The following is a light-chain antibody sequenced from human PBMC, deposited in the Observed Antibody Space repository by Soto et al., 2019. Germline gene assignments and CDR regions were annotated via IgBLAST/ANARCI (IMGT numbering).Light chain of an antibody. Sequence: SYELSQPPSVSVSPGQTASISCSGDKLGDGFVCWYQLKPGQSPQLVIYEDMKRPSEIPERFSGSNSGNTATLTIDGTQGMDEADYYCQTWDSEAVIFGGGTKVTVL. CDR3: QTWDSEAVI. CDR1: KLGDGF. V-gene: IGLV3-1*01. J-gene: IGLJ2*01. CDR2: EDM.